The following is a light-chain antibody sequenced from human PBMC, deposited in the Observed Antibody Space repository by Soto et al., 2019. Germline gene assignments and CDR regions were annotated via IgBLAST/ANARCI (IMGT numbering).Light chain of an antibody. CDR2: EGS. CDR1: SSDVGSYNL. CDR3: CSYAGSSTWV. J-gene: IGLJ3*02. V-gene: IGLV2-23*01. Sequence: QSVLTQPASVSGSPGQSITISCTETSSDVGSYNLVSWYQQHPGKAPKLMIYEGSKRPSGVSNRFSGSKSGNTASLTISGLQAEDEADYYCCSYAGSSTWVFSGGTKLTVL.